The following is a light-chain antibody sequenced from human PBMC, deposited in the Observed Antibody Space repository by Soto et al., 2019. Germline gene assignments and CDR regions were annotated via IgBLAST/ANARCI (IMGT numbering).Light chain of an antibody. CDR1: QDISSW. V-gene: IGKV1-12*01. CDR3: QQGNSLPFT. Sequence: DIQMTQSPSSVSASVGDRVTITCRASQDISSWLAWYQLKPGEAPKLLIYDAFNLGSGVPSRFSGSGSGTDFTLTITNLQPEDFATYLCQQGNSLPFTFGPGTKLDIK. J-gene: IGKJ3*01. CDR2: DAF.